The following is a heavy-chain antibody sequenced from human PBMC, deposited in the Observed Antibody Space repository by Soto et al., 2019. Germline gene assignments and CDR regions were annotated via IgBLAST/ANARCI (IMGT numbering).Heavy chain of an antibody. Sequence: GASVKVSCKASGGTFSSYAISWVRQAPGQGLEWMGGIIPIFGTANYAQKFQGRVTITADKSTSTAYMELSSLRSEDTAVYYCARDRSRIQLWLPYYCYGMDVWGQGTTVTVSS. CDR2: IIPIFGTA. V-gene: IGHV1-69*06. CDR1: GGTFSSYA. J-gene: IGHJ6*02. D-gene: IGHD5-18*01. CDR3: ARDRSRIQLWLPYYCYGMDV.